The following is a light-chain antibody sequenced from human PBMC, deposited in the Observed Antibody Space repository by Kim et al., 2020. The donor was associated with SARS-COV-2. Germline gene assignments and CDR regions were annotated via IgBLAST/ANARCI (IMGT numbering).Light chain of an antibody. CDR3: ASFTTTFVWV. CDR2: HVT. Sequence: GQSLTISCTGTSSDFVAYDYVSWYQHHPGTAPKVMIYHVTKRPSGVSNRFSGSKSGNTASLTISGLQSEDEADYYCASFTTTFVWVFGGGTQLTVL. V-gene: IGLV2-14*03. CDR1: SSDFVAYDY. J-gene: IGLJ3*02.